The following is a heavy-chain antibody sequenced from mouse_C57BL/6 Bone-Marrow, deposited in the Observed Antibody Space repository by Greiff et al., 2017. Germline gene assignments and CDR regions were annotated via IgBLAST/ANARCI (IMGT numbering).Heavy chain of an antibody. V-gene: IGHV1-76*01. Sequence: VKLQESGAELVRPGASVKLSCKASGYTFTDYYINWVKQRPGQGLEWSARIYPGSGNTYYNEKFKGKATLTAEKSSSTAYMQLSSLTSEYSAVYFCARSSYRYFDVWVTVTTVTVAS. CDR3: ARSSYRYFDV. CDR2: IYPGSGNT. CDR1: GYTFTDYY. J-gene: IGHJ1*03.